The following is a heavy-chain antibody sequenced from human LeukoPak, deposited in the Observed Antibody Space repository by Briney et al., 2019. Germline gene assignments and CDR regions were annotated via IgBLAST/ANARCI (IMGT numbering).Heavy chain of an antibody. CDR1: GGSTSSYY. V-gene: IGHV4-39*01. CDR3: ARRLSSWYVGYFDY. Sequence: SETLSLTCTVSGGSTSSYYWGWIRQPPGKGLEWIGSIYYSGSTYYNPSLKSRVTISVDTSKNQFSLKLSSVTAADTAVYYCARRLSSWYVGYFDYWGQGTLVTVSS. J-gene: IGHJ4*02. CDR2: IYYSGST. D-gene: IGHD6-13*01.